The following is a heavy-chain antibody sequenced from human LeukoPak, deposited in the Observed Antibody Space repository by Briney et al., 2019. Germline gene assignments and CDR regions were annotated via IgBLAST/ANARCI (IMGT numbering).Heavy chain of an antibody. CDR2: ISWNSGSI. CDR1: GFTFDDYA. CDR3: AKDIWATGYYMILDY. Sequence: GGSLRISCAASGFTFDDYAMPWVRQAPGKGLEWVSGISWNSGSIGYADSVKGRFTISRDNAKNSLYLQMNSLRAEDTALYYCAKDIWATGYYMILDYWGQGTLVTVSS. J-gene: IGHJ4*02. V-gene: IGHV3-9*01. D-gene: IGHD3-9*01.